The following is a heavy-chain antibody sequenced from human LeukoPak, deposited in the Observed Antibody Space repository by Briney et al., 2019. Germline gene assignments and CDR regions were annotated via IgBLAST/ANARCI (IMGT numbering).Heavy chain of an antibody. Sequence: GGSLRLSCAASGFTFDDYAMHWVRQAPGKGLEWVSGISWNSGSIGYADSVKGRFTISRDNAKNSLYLQMNSLRAEDTALYYCAKDMGYSSSFVLGAYFDYWGQGTLVTVSS. V-gene: IGHV3-9*01. CDR3: AKDMGYSSSFVLGAYFDY. J-gene: IGHJ4*02. CDR1: GFTFDDYA. D-gene: IGHD6-6*01. CDR2: ISWNSGSI.